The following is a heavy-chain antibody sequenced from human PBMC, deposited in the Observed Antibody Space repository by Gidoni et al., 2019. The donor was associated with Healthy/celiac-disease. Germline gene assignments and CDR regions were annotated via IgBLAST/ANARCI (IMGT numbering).Heavy chain of an antibody. J-gene: IGHJ4*02. CDR2: IWYDGSNK. V-gene: IGHV3-33*01. CDR3: ARGRGAQEDYFDY. Sequence: QVQLVESGGGVVQPGRSLRLSCAAPGFTFSSYGMHWVRQAPGKGLEGVAVIWYDGSNKYYADSVKGRFTISRDNSKNTLYLQMNSLRAEDTAVYYCARGRGAQEDYFDYWGQGTLVTVSS. CDR1: GFTFSSYG. D-gene: IGHD1-26*01.